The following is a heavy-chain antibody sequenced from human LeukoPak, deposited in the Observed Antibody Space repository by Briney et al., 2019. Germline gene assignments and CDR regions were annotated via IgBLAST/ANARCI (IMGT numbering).Heavy chain of an antibody. Sequence: GGSLRLSCAASGFTFSSYWMHWVRQAPGKGLVWVSRINSDGSSTSYADSVKGRFTISRDNAKNTLYLQMNGLRAEDTAVYYCATGQGHGMDVWGQGTTVTVPS. CDR1: GFTFSSYW. CDR2: INSDGSST. D-gene: IGHD1-14*01. J-gene: IGHJ6*02. CDR3: ATGQGHGMDV. V-gene: IGHV3-74*01.